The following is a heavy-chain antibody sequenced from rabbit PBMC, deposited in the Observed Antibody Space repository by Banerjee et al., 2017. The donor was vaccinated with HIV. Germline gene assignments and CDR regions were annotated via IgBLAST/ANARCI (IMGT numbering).Heavy chain of an antibody. CDR3: ARDGGLFSLDL. V-gene: IGHV1S45*01. J-gene: IGHJ3*01. CDR1: GFSFSSSYY. CDR2: IYDGSGGNT. D-gene: IGHD2-1*01. Sequence: QEQLEESGGDLVKPEGSLTLTCTASGFSFSSSYYMCWVRQAPGKGLEWIGCIYDGSGGNTDYARWAKGRFTISKTSSTTVTLQMTSLTAADTATYFCARDGGLFSLDLWGQGTLVTVS.